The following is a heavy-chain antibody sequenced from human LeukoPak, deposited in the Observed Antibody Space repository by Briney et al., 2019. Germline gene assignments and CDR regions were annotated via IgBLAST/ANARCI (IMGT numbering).Heavy chain of an antibody. Sequence: PGGSLRLSCAASGFTFNLYAMIWVRQAPGKGLEWVSSINGAGNSSYYADSLRGRFTVSRDNSKNTLYLQMNSLRAEDTAVYYCAKRGLLGNWFHPWGQGTLVTVSS. CDR2: INGAGNSS. CDR1: GFTFNLYA. V-gene: IGHV3-23*01. J-gene: IGHJ5*02. CDR3: AKRGLLGNWFHP. D-gene: IGHD4-17*01.